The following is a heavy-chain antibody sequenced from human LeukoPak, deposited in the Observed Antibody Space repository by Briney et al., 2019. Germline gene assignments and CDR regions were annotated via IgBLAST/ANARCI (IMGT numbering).Heavy chain of an antibody. J-gene: IGHJ4*02. D-gene: IGHD6-19*01. CDR2: INHNGNVN. Sequence: GGSLRLSCAASGFTFSSYWMNWARQAPGKGLEWVASINHNGNVNYYVDSVKGRFTISRDNAKNSLYLQMNSLRAEDTAVYYCARDSPSIAVAGTWDYWGQGTLVTVSS. CDR1: GFTFSSYW. CDR3: ARDSPSIAVAGTWDY. V-gene: IGHV3-7*03.